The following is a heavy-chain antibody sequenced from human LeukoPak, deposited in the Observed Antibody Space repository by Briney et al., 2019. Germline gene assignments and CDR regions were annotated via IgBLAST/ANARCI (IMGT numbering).Heavy chain of an antibody. CDR3: AREGSSGYYVIDY. V-gene: IGHV3-30-3*01. J-gene: IGHJ4*02. Sequence: GGSLRLSCAASGFTFSSYAMPWVRQAPGKGLEWVAVISYDGSNKYYADSVKGRFTISRDNSKNTLYLQMNSLRAEDTAVYYCAREGSSGYYVIDYWGQGTLVTVSS. CDR1: GFTFSSYA. D-gene: IGHD3-22*01. CDR2: ISYDGSNK.